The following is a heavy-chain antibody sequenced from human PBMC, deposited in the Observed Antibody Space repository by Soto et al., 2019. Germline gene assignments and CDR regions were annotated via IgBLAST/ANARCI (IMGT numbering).Heavy chain of an antibody. CDR1: GFTFSSYG. CDR3: VRGLLAWYYLDH. D-gene: IGHD2-15*01. V-gene: IGHV3-33*01. J-gene: IGHJ4*02. Sequence: GGSLRVSCEGSGFTFSSYGMHWVRQAPGKGLEWVAVIWLDGSKKYYGDSVTGRFTISRDNSKNTVYLQMNSLSAEDTAVYYCVRGLLAWYYLDHCGQGTLVTVSS. CDR2: IWLDGSKK.